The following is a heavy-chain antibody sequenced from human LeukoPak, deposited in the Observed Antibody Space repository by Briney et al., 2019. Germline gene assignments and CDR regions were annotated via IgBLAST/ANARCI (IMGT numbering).Heavy chain of an antibody. J-gene: IGHJ4*02. CDR1: GGSFSGYY. V-gene: IGHV4-34*01. D-gene: IGHD3-22*01. CDR2: INHSGST. CDR3: ARARGTYYYDSSGHYFDY. Sequence: SETLSLTCAVCGGSFSGYYWSWIRQPPGKGVEWIGEINHSGSTNYNPSLKSRVTISVDTSKNQFSLKLSSVTAADTAVYYCARARGTYYYDSSGHYFDYWGQGTLVTVSS.